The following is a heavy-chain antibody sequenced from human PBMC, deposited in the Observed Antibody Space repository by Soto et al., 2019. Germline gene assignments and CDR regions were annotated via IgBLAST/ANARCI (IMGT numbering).Heavy chain of an antibody. CDR2: ISGSGSST. D-gene: IGHD3-22*01. V-gene: IGHV3-23*01. J-gene: IGHJ4*02. CDR3: AKNPGYYYDSTGYHFDY. Sequence: GGSLRLSCAASGFTFTSYAMSWVRQAPGKGLEWVSAISGSGSSTNYADSVKGRFTISRDNSKNTLYLQMNSLRAEDTAVYYCAKNPGYYYDSTGYHFDYWGQGTLVTVSS. CDR1: GFTFTSYA.